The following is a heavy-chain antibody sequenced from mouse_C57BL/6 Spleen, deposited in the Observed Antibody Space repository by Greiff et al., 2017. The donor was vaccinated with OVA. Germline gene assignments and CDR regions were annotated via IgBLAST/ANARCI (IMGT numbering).Heavy chain of an antibody. CDR1: GFTFNTYA. CDR3: VGGGSSGWIYYAMDY. J-gene: IGHJ4*01. V-gene: IGHV10-3*01. Sequence: EVQGVESGGGLVQPKGSLKLSCAASGFTFNTYAMHWVRQAPGTGLEWVARIRRKSSNYATSYAVQVKARLTISRDYSQSMLYLQKNNLKTEDTAMYDGVGGGSSGWIYYAMDYWGQGTSVTVSS. CDR2: IRRKSSNYAT. D-gene: IGHD3-2*02.